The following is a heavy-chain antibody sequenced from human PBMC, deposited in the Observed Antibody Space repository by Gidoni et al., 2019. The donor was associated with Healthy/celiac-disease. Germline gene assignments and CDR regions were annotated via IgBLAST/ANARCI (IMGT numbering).Heavy chain of an antibody. Sequence: EVQLVQSGAEVKKPGESLKISCKGSGYSFTSYWIGWVRQMPGKGLEWMGIIYPGDSDTRYSPSFQGQVTISADKSISTAYLQWSSLKASDTAMYYCARLYGDIVVVPAATPRPDYYYYYMDVWGKGTTVTVSS. CDR1: GYSFTSYW. CDR3: ARLYGDIVVVPAATPRPDYYYYYMDV. CDR2: IYPGDSDT. J-gene: IGHJ6*03. V-gene: IGHV5-51*01. D-gene: IGHD2-2*02.